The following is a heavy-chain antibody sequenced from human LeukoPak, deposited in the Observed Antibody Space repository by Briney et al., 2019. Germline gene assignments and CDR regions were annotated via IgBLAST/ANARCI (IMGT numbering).Heavy chain of an antibody. Sequence: ASVKVSCETSGYTFSDFGMSWVRQAPGQGLEWMGWISAYNGDTNYAHNLQGRVTMTTDTSTSTAYMELRSLRSDDTAVYYCARGRPSDYWGQGTLSPSPQ. CDR3: ARGRPSDY. V-gene: IGHV1-18*01. CDR2: ISAYNGDT. J-gene: IGHJ4*02. CDR1: GYTFSDFG.